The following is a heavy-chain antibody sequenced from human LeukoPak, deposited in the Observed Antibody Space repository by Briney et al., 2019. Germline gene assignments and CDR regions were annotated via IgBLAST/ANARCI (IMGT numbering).Heavy chain of an antibody. CDR2: ISDDGSNK. Sequence: SGGSLRLSCAASGFTFSSYGMHWVHQAPGKGLEWVAVISDDGSNKNYADSVKGRCTISRDNSKNTLYLQMNRMRVEDTAVYYCAVAYSTSGYYPVDYWGQGALVTVSS. CDR3: AVAYSTSGYYPVDY. CDR1: GFTFSSYG. J-gene: IGHJ4*02. V-gene: IGHV3-30*03. D-gene: IGHD3-22*01.